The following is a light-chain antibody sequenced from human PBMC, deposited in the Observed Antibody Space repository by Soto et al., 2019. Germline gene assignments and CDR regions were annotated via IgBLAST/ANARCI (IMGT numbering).Light chain of an antibody. V-gene: IGLV3-21*02. CDR2: DDS. CDR1: NIASKS. J-gene: IGLJ2*01. CDR3: QVWDTSNDHVV. Sequence: SYALTQPPSVSVAPGQTARITCGGNNIASKSVHWYQHRPGQAPVLVVHDDSDRPSGIPERFSVSNSENTATLTITRVEAVDDADYYCQVWDTSNDHVVFGVGTKLTVL.